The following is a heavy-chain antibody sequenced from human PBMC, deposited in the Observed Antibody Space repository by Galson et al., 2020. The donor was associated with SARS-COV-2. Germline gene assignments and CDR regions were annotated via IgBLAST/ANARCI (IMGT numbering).Heavy chain of an antibody. D-gene: IGHD1-26*01. CDR3: ARQWELLPDAFDI. CDR1: GYSLSSGHY. Sequence: SETLSLTCTVSGYSLSSGHYWGWIRQPPGKGLAWIGSIYHSGSTYYNPSRKSRVTISVDTSKNQFSLKLSSVTAADTAVYYCARQWELLPDAFDIWGQGTMVTVSS. V-gene: IGHV4-38-2*02. J-gene: IGHJ3*02. CDR2: IYHSGST.